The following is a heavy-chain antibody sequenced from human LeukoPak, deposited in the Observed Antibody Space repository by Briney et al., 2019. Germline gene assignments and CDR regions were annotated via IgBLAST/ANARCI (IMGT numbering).Heavy chain of an antibody. CDR1: GGTFSSYA. J-gene: IGHJ6*03. V-gene: IGHV1-69*05. Sequence: SVKVSCKASGGTFSSYAISWVRQAPGQGLEWMGGTIPIFGTANYAQKFQGRVTITTDESTSTAYMELSSLRSEDTAVYYCAREVVGANRGYYYYYMDVWGKGTTVTVSS. CDR2: TIPIFGTA. D-gene: IGHD2-15*01. CDR3: AREVVGANRGYYYYYMDV.